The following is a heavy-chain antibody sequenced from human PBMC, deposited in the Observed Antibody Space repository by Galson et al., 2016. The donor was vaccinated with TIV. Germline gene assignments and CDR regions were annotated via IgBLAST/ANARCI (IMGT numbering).Heavy chain of an antibody. J-gene: IGHJ4*02. D-gene: IGHD3-10*01. CDR2: ISNSDGTT. CDR1: GEFTFSNYA. Sequence: LRLSCAASGEFTFSNYAMSWVRQAQGKGLEWVSSISNSDGTTDYADSVRGRFTISRDNSKGMLYLQMHRLRADDPAIDYCASGSGTYFSLYWGLGTLVTVSS. CDR3: ASGSGTYFSLY. V-gene: IGHV3-23*01.